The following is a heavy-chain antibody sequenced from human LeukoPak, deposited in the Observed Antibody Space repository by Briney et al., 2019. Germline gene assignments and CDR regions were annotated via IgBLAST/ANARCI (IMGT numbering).Heavy chain of an antibody. Sequence: PSETLSLTCTVSGGSISSYYWSWIRQPPGNGLEWIGYIYYSGNTNYNPSLKSRVTISVDTSKNQFSLKLSSVTAADTAVYYCARDLPGIAAAGGFDYWGQGTLVTVSA. D-gene: IGHD6-13*01. V-gene: IGHV4-59*01. CDR3: ARDLPGIAAAGGFDY. CDR2: IYYSGNT. J-gene: IGHJ4*02. CDR1: GGSISSYY.